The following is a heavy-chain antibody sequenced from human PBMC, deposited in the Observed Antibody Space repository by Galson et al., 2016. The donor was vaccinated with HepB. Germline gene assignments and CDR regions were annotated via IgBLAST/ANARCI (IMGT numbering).Heavy chain of an antibody. Sequence: SLRLSCAASGLTFSNFAMSWVRQAPGKGLEWVSAISGGGYNTYYADSVKGRFTISRDNSKNTLYLQMSSLRVEDTAVYCCAKAGYSGYDDYYYGLDVWGQGTTVTVSS. CDR3: AKAGYSGYDDYYYGLDV. CDR1: GLTFSNFA. D-gene: IGHD5-12*01. CDR2: ISGGGYNT. J-gene: IGHJ6*02. V-gene: IGHV3-23*01.